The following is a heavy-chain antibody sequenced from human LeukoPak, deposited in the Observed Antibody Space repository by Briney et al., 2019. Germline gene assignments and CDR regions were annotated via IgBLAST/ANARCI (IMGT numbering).Heavy chain of an antibody. V-gene: IGHV3-23*01. CDR2: ISGSGGST. CDR1: GFTFSSYA. J-gene: IGHJ4*02. D-gene: IGHD1-26*01. Sequence: GGSLRLSCAASGFTFSSYAMSWVRQAPGKGLEWVSAISGSGGSTYYADSVKGRFTISRDNSKNTLYLQMNSLRAEDTAVYYCARGRGSYYSGNYFDYWGQGTLVTVSS. CDR3: ARGRGSYYSGNYFDY.